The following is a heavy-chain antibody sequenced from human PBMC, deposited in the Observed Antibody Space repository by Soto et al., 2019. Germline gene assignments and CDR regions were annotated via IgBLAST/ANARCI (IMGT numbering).Heavy chain of an antibody. CDR2: ISSSSSYI. V-gene: IGHV3-21*01. Sequence: GGSLRLSCAASGFTFSSYSMNWVRQAPGKGLEWVSSISSSSSYIYYADSVKGRFTISRDNAKNSLYLQMNSLRAEDAAVYYCARCTLTGDSRYFDLWGRGTLVTVSS. CDR1: GFTFSSYS. D-gene: IGHD7-27*01. J-gene: IGHJ2*01. CDR3: ARCTLTGDSRYFDL.